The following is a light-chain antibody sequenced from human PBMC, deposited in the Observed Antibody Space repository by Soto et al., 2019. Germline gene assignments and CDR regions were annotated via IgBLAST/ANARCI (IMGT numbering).Light chain of an antibody. Sequence: IQMTQSPSSLSASVGDRVTITCQASQDISNYLNWYQQKPGKAPKLLIYDASNLQTGVPSRFSGSGSGTDFTFTISSLQPEDIATYYCQRYDNFPLTFGGGTKVEIK. J-gene: IGKJ4*01. CDR3: QRYDNFPLT. V-gene: IGKV1-33*01. CDR2: DAS. CDR1: QDISNY.